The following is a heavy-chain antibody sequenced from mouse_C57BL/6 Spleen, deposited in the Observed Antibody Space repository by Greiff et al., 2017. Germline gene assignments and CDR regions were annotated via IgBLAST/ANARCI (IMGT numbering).Heavy chain of an antibody. CDR2: INPNNGGT. CDR1: GYTFTDYY. J-gene: IGHJ2*01. Sequence: VQLQQSGPELVKPGASVKISCKASGYTFTDYYMNWVKQSHGKSLEWIGDINPNNGGTSYNQKFKGKATLTVDKSSSTAYMELRSLTSEDSAVYYCASSFGTVVANFDYWGQGTTLTVSS. D-gene: IGHD1-1*01. V-gene: IGHV1-26*01. CDR3: ASSFGTVVANFDY.